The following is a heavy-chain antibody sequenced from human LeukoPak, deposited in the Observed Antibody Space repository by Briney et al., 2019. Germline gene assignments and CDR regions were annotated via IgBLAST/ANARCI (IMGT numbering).Heavy chain of an antibody. D-gene: IGHD5-24*01. J-gene: IGHJ4*02. CDR2: ISSSGESP. CDR3: AKKSRDGYNPFDY. CDR1: GFTFSDYY. Sequence: PGGSLRLSCAASGFTFSDYYMSWIRQAPGKGLEWVCGISSSGESPYYADSVKGRFTISRDNSKNTLYLEINSLRAEDTAVYYCAKKSRDGYNPFDYLGQGTLVTVSS. V-gene: IGHV3-23*01.